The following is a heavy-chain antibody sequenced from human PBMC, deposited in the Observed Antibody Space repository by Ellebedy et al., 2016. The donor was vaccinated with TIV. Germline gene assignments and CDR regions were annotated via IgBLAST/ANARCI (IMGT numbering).Heavy chain of an antibody. J-gene: IGHJ6*02. CDR3: AKDHPEYGSGYYYYGMGV. D-gene: IGHD3-10*01. CDR1: GFSFSSYG. CDR2: IRYDGRNK. Sequence: GESLKISCAASGFSFSSYGMHWVRQAPGKELEWVTFIRYDGRNKFYAESVKGRFTISRDNSKNTLYLQMNSLRVEDTAVYFCAKDHPEYGSGYYYYGMGVWGQGTTVTVSS. V-gene: IGHV3-30*02.